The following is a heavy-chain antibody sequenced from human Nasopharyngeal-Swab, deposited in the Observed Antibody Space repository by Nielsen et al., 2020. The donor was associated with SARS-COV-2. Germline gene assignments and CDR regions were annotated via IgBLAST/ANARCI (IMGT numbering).Heavy chain of an antibody. D-gene: IGHD6-19*01. J-gene: IGHJ4*02. CDR1: GYTFTSYG. CDR2: ISAYNGNT. Sequence: ASVKVSCKASGYTFTSYGISWVRQAPGQGLEWMGWISAYNGNTNYAQKLQGRVTMTTDTSTSTAYMELRSLRSDDTAVYYCARDLRIAVAAYLGYWGQGTLVTVSS. V-gene: IGHV1-18*04. CDR3: ARDLRIAVAAYLGY.